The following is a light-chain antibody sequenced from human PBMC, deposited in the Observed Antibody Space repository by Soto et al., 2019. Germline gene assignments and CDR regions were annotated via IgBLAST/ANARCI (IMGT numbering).Light chain of an antibody. CDR1: ESVSSN. CDR2: AAS. Sequence: EIVMTQSPATLPVSPGERATLSCRATESVSSNLAWYQQKPGQAPRLLIYAASTRATGIPARFSGSGSGTEFTLTISSLQPEDVAVYYCQQYDNWPPWTFGQGTKVEVK. V-gene: IGKV3-15*01. J-gene: IGKJ1*01. CDR3: QQYDNWPPWT.